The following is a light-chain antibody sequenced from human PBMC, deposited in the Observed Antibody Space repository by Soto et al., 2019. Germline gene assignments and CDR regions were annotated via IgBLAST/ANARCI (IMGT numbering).Light chain of an antibody. CDR2: DVT. CDR3: CSYAGSYTFV. CDR1: SSDVGVYNY. J-gene: IGLJ1*01. Sequence: QSALTQPPSASGSPGQSVTISCTGTSSDVGVYNYVSWYQQHPGKAPKLMIYDVTKRPSGVPDRFSGSKSANTASLTISGLQAEDEADYYCCSYAGSYTFVFGTGTKVTVL. V-gene: IGLV2-11*01.